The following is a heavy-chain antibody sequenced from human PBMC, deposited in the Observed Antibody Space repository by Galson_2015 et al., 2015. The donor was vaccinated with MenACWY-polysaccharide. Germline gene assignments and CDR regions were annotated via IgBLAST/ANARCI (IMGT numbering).Heavy chain of an antibody. Sequence: SLRLSCAASGFTFNSYAMHWVRQAPGKGLEWLAVISYDETNKYYADSVKGRFTISRDNSKNTLYLQMNSLRAEDTAVFYCAGAYCDRITCYGMDVWGQGTTVAVSS. V-gene: IGHV3-30-3*01. J-gene: IGHJ6*02. CDR2: ISYDETNK. D-gene: IGHD2/OR15-2a*01. CDR1: GFTFNSYA. CDR3: AGAYCDRITCYGMDV.